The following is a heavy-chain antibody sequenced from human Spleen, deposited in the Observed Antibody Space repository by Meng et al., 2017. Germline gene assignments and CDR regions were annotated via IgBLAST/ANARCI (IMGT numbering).Heavy chain of an antibody. CDR2: ISSSGSTI. Sequence: GESLKISCAASGFTFSDYYMSWIRQAPGKGLEWVSYISSSGSTIYYADSVKGRFTISRDNAKNSLYLQMNSLRAEDTALYYCARDRGNYYGSGRNWFDPWGQGTLVTVSS. J-gene: IGHJ5*02. CDR1: GFTFSDYY. D-gene: IGHD3-10*01. CDR3: ARDRGNYYGSGRNWFDP. V-gene: IGHV3-11*01.